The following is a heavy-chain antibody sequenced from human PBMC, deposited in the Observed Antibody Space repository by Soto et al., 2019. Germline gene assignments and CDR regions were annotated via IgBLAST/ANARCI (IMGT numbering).Heavy chain of an antibody. J-gene: IGHJ5*02. CDR1: GASISGFY. D-gene: IGHD1-1*01. V-gene: IGHV4-4*07. CDR2: IYATGTT. Sequence: SETLSLTCTVSGASISGFYWSWIRKSAGKGLEWIGRIYATGTTDYNPSLKSRVMMSVDTSKKQFSLKLRSVTAADTAGYYCVRGGTKTLRDWFDPWGQG. CDR3: VRGGTKTLRDWFDP.